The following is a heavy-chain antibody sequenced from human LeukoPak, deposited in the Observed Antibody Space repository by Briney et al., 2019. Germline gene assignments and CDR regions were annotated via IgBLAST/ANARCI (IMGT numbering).Heavy chain of an antibody. J-gene: IGHJ3*01. CDR1: GFTFSNYA. V-gene: IGHV3-30-3*01. CDR2: ITYDGNNQ. CDR3: ARNRLQWLANGGFDF. D-gene: IGHD6-19*01. Sequence: GALRLSCAASGFTFSNYAIHWVRQAPGKGLEWVTVITYDGNNQYYADSVKGRFTISRDNSKNTLYLQMNSLADDDTAVYYCARNRLQWLANGGFDFWGQGTMVTVSS.